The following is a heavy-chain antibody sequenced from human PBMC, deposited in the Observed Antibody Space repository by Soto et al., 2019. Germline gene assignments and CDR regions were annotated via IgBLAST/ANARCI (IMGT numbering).Heavy chain of an antibody. Sequence: SETLSLTCTVSGGSISSYYWSWIRQPPGKGLEWIGYIYYSGSTNYNPSLKSRVTISVDTSKNQFSLKLSSVTAADTAVYYCARRYGQNAFDIWGQGTMVTVSS. CDR1: GGSISSYY. V-gene: IGHV4-59*08. D-gene: IGHD3-10*01. CDR2: IYYSGST. J-gene: IGHJ3*02. CDR3: ARRYGQNAFDI.